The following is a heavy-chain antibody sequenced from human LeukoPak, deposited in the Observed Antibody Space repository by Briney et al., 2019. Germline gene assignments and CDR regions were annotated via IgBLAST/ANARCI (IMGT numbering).Heavy chain of an antibody. CDR2: ISSSGTTI. J-gene: IGHJ4*02. CDR3: ASPIVVVPAAPSTDY. Sequence: GGSLRLSCAASGFTFSDYYMNWIRQAPGKGLECVSYISSSGTTIYYADSVKGRFTISRDNAKNSLYLQMNSLRAEDTAVYYCASPIVVVPAAPSTDYWGQGTLDTVSS. V-gene: IGHV3-11*04. CDR1: GFTFSDYY. D-gene: IGHD2-2*01.